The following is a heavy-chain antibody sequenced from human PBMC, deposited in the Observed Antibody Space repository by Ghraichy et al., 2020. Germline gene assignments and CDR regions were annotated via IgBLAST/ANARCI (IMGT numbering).Heavy chain of an antibody. CDR3: ARARCSSGTCPGGSLVDY. CDR2: ISRNGERT. Sequence: GGSLRLSCVASGFTFSSYAMHWVRQAPGKGLEYVSAISRNGERTYYADSVKGRFTISRDNSKNTLYLQMGGLRTEDMAVYHCARARCSSGTCPGGSLVDYWGRGTRGTVSP. J-gene: IGHJ4*02. CDR1: GFTFSSYA. V-gene: IGHV3-64*02. D-gene: IGHD6-25*01.